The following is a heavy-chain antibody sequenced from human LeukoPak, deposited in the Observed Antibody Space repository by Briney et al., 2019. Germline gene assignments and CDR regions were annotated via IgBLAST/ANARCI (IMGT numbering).Heavy chain of an antibody. D-gene: IGHD3-3*01. CDR2: IYHSGST. J-gene: IGHJ5*02. CDR3: ARVRITIFGVVNWSDP. V-gene: IGHV4-38-2*01. CDR1: GYSISSGYY. Sequence: SETLSLTCAVSGYSISSGYYWGWIRQPPGKGLEWIGSIYHSGSTYYNPSLKSRVTISVDTSKNQFSLKLSSVTAADTAVYYCARVRITIFGVVNWSDPWGQGTLVTVSS.